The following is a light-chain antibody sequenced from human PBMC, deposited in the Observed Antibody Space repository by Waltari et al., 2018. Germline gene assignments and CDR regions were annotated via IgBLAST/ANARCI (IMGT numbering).Light chain of an antibody. CDR2: HQGSGSY. Sequence: QPPAKAPRYVMRHQGSGSYNKGSGGPARFSGSSSGAHRYLTISNLHADDEADYYCETWDRYTWVFGAGTKLTVL. CDR3: ETWDRYTWV. V-gene: IGLV4-60*03. J-gene: IGLJ3*02.